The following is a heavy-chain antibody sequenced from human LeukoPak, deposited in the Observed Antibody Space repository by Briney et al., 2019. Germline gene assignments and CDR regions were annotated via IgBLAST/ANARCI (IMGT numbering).Heavy chain of an antibody. CDR3: VKEYHSRGFGAYFDY. V-gene: IGHV3-30*18. J-gene: IGHJ4*02. D-gene: IGHD3-3*01. Sequence: GGSLRLSCTASKFTFSHYGMQWVRQAPGKGLEWVAVISSDGSIKVYADSVKGRFTLSRDNSINTVDLQMNSLRAEDTAVYYCVKEYHSRGFGAYFDYWGQGTLVTVPS. CDR2: ISSDGSIK. CDR1: KFTFSHYG.